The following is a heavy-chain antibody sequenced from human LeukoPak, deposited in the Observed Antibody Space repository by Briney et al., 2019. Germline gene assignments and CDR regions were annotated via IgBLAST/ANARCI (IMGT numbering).Heavy chain of an antibody. CDR2: IYYSGTT. J-gene: IGHJ6*03. CDR3: ARPPAAMDPIYYYYYMDV. V-gene: IGHV4-59*01. D-gene: IGHD2-2*01. CDR1: GGSFSPYY. Sequence: PSETLSLTCTASGGSFSPYYWTWIRQPPGKGLEWIGYIYYSGTTNYNPSLKSRITISLDTSKNQFSLKLNSVTAADTAVYYCARPPAAMDPIYYYYYMDVWGKGTTVTISS.